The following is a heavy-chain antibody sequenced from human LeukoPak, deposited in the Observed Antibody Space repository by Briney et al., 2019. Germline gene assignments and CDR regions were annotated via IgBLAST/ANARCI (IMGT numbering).Heavy chain of an antibody. CDR3: AREFQYADYIDY. CDR2: IYYSGST. CDR1: GGSISSGDYY. D-gene: IGHD2-2*01. V-gene: IGHV4-30-4*01. Sequence: SQTLSLTCTVSGGSISSGDYYWSWIRQPPGTGLEWIGYIYYSGSTYYNPSLKSRVTISVDTSKNQFSLKLSSVTAADTAVYYCAREFQYADYIDYWGQGTLVTVSS. J-gene: IGHJ4*02.